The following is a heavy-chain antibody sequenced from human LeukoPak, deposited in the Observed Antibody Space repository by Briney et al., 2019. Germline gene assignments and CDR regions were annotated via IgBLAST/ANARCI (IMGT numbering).Heavy chain of an antibody. CDR2: MNPNSGNT. CDR3: ASGKNWNYKFDY. V-gene: IGHV1-8*01. D-gene: IGHD1-7*01. J-gene: IGHJ4*02. Sequence: ASVKVSCKASGYTFTSYDINWVRQATGQGLEWMGWMNPNSGNTGYAQKFQGRVTMTRNTSISTACMELSSLRSEDTAVYYCASGKNWNYKFDYWGQGTLVTVSS. CDR1: GYTFTSYD.